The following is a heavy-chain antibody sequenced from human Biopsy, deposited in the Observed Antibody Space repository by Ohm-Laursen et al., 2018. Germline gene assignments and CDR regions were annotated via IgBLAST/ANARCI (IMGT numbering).Heavy chain of an antibody. Sequence: SVKVSCNASGYTFTGYHVHWVRQAPGQGLEWMGWISPKSGGTNYAQKFQGNITMTKNTSMSTAYMEMSRLRSDDTAVYYCALQSVAQMKNFDYWGQRTLVTVSS. CDR2: ISPKSGGT. V-gene: IGHV1-2*02. CDR3: ALQSVAQMKNFDY. CDR1: GYTFTGYH. J-gene: IGHJ4*02. D-gene: IGHD6-19*01.